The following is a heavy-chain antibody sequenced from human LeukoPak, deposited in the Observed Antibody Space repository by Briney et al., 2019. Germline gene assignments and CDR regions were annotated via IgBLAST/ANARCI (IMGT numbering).Heavy chain of an antibody. CDR2: IYPGDSDN. Sequence: GESLKISCKGSGYHFANYWIGWVRQMPGKGLEWMGTIYPGDSDNRYSPSFQGQVTISADKSISIAYLQWSSLKASDTAMYYCARRRHCTSGACEDFDFWGQGTLVTVSS. V-gene: IGHV5-51*01. J-gene: IGHJ4*02. D-gene: IGHD2-8*01. CDR3: ARRRHCTSGACEDFDF. CDR1: GYHFANYW.